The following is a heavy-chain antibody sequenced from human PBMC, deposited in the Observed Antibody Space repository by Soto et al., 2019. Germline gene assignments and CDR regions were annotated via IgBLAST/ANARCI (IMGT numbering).Heavy chain of an antibody. CDR3: ARVGGVKGNHYIDASDY. CDR2: ITTYNDNT. J-gene: IGHJ4*02. V-gene: IGHV1-18*01. D-gene: IGHD3-10*01. CDR1: GYTFTSFG. Sequence: ASVKAFCKGSGYTFTSFGITWVRQAPGQGLEWMGWITTYNDNTNYAQKFQGRVTMTTDTSTSTAYMDLRSLRSDDTAVYYCARVGGVKGNHYIDASDYWGQGTLVTVSS.